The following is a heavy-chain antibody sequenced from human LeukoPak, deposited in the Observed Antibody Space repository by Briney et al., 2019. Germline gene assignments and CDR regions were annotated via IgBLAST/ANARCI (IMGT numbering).Heavy chain of an antibody. CDR2: ITGSGDST. CDR1: RFTFNNYA. J-gene: IGHJ1*01. CDR3: AKGSSDGSGSERY. D-gene: IGHD3-10*01. Sequence: GGSLRLSCAASRFTFNNYAMNWVRQAPGKGLEWVSAITGSGDSTYYADPVKGRFTISRDNSKNTLYLQMNGLRAEDTAVYYCAKGSSDGSGSERYWGQGTLVTVSS. V-gene: IGHV3-23*01.